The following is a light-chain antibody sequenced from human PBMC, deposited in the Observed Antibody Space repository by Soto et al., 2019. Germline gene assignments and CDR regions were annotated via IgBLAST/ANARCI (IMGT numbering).Light chain of an antibody. J-gene: IGKJ4*01. CDR1: QSVSSY. CDR3: QQYRHWPLT. V-gene: IGKV3-11*01. CDR2: DAS. Sequence: EIVLTQSPATLSLSPGERATLSCRASQSVSSYLAWYQQKPGQAPRLLIYDASNRATGIPARFSGSGSGTEFTLTISSLQSEDFAVYYCQQYRHWPLTFGGGTKVEIK.